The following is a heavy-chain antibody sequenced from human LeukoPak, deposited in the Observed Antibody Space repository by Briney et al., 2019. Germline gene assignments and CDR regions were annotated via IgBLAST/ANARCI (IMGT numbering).Heavy chain of an antibody. D-gene: IGHD6-13*01. Sequence: SETLSLTCSVSDGSISPYYWSWIRQPPGKGLEWIGYIYYSEDAYYNPSLSGSTNYNPSLKSRVTILLDTSKNQFSLKLSSVTAADTAVYYCAKEFSGYSSSWYGPGGIHWGQGTLATVSS. V-gene: IGHV4-59*01. J-gene: IGHJ4*02. CDR2: IYYSEDAYYNPSLSGST. CDR3: AKEFSGYSSSWYGPGGIH. CDR1: DGSISPYY.